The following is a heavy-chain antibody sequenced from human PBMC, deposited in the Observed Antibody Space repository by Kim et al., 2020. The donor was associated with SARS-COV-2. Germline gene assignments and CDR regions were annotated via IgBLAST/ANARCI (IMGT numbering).Heavy chain of an antibody. J-gene: IGHJ6*02. Sequence: ASVKVSCKASGYTFTDYFVHWVRQAPGLGLEWMGRINPNGGGTTYAQKFQGRATMTRDTSISTVYMELNSLRSDDTAVYYCERGVPYAVDVWGQGTTVTVSS. CDR3: ERGVPYAVDV. V-gene: IGHV1-2*06. CDR2: INPNGGGT. CDR1: GYTFTDYF. D-gene: IGHD1-1*01.